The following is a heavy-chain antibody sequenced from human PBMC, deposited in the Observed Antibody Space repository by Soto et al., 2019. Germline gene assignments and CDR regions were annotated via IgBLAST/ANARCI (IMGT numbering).Heavy chain of an antibody. V-gene: IGHV3-23*01. Sequence: EVHLLESGGGLVQPGGSLRLSCAASGFTFSNYAMSWVRQAPGKGLEWVSGIGSGGGTTHLADSVKGQFTISRDNSKNTLYLQMNSLRAEDTAVYYCGKDPNGDYIGAFDIWGQGTMVTVSS. CDR3: GKDPNGDYIGAFDI. CDR2: IGSGGGTT. J-gene: IGHJ3*02. D-gene: IGHD4-17*01. CDR1: GFTFSNYA.